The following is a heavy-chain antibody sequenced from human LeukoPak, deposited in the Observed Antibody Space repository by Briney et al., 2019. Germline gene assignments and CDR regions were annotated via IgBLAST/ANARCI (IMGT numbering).Heavy chain of an antibody. J-gene: IGHJ6*03. CDR2: MNPNRGNT. CDR3: ARGHVVVVAAPYYYYYMDV. Sequence: GASVKVSCKASGYTFTSYDINWVRQATGQGLEWMGWMNPNRGNTGYAQKFQGRVTITRNPSISTAYMELSSLRSEDTAVYYCARGHVVVVAAPYYYYYMDVWGKGTTVTVSS. D-gene: IGHD2-15*01. V-gene: IGHV1-8*03. CDR1: GYTFTSYD.